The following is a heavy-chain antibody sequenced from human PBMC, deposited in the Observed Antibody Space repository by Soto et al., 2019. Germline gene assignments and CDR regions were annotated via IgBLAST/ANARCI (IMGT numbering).Heavy chain of an antibody. Sequence: GSLSVSCTASGFTVGDYAMSWVRQAPGKGLEWVGFIISKAYGGTTEYAASVKGRFTISRDDSKSIAYLQMNSLKTEDTAVYYCTRERVLRYFDWFHDPTNPTIYGMDVWGQGTTVTVSS. CDR1: GFTVGDYA. D-gene: IGHD3-9*01. CDR2: IISKAYGGTT. J-gene: IGHJ6*02. V-gene: IGHV3-49*04. CDR3: TRERVLRYFDWFHDPTNPTIYGMDV.